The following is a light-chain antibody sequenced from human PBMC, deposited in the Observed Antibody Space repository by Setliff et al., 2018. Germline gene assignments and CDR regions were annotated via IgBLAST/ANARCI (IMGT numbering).Light chain of an antibody. CDR3: AAWDDSLNGYV. J-gene: IGLJ1*01. V-gene: IGLV1-47*01. CDR2: RNN. Sequence: QSVLTQPPSASGPPGQRVTISCSGSSSNIGSNYVYWYQQLPGTTPKLLIYRNNQWPSGVPDRFSGSKSGTSASLAISGLQSEDEADYYCAAWDDSLNGYVFGTGTKVTVL. CDR1: SSNIGSNY.